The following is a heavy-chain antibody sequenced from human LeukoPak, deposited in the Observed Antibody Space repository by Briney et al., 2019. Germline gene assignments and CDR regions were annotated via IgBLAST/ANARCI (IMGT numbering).Heavy chain of an antibody. CDR1: AFTFSNYD. CDR3: ARGNPYYFDY. CDR2: ISSTSGAI. J-gene: IGHJ4*02. D-gene: IGHD1-14*01. Sequence: PGGSLRLSCAASAFTFSNYDMNWVRQAPGKGLDRVSYISSTSGAIRYADSVEGRFTISRDNAETSLYLQMNSLRDEDTAVYYCARGNPYYFDYWGQGTLVTVSS. V-gene: IGHV3-48*02.